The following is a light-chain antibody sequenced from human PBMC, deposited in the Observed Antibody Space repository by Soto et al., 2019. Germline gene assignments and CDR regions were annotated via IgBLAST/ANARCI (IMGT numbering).Light chain of an antibody. V-gene: IGLV2-14*01. Sequence: QSFLTQPASVSGSPGQSITISCTGTSRDVGGYNYVSWYQQHPGKAPKLMIYDVSNRPSGVSNRFSGSKSGNTASLTISGLQAEDEADYYCSSYTSSSIVVFGGGTKVTVL. CDR2: DVS. J-gene: IGLJ2*01. CDR1: SRDVGGYNY. CDR3: SSYTSSSIVV.